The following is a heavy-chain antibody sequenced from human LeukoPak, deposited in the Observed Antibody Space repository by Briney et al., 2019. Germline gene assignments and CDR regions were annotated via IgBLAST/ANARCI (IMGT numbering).Heavy chain of an antibody. V-gene: IGHV3-30*18. J-gene: IGHJ4*02. CDR2: ISSDGSDK. D-gene: IGHD3-10*01. CDR3: AKGVRGVIAYYFDF. CDR1: GFIFSSYV. Sequence: GGSLRLSCAASGFIFSSYVMHWVRQAPGKGLEWVAVISSDGSDKYYADSGKGRFTIPRDNSKNQLYLQINSLRTEDTAVYYCAKGVRGVIAYYFDFWGQGTLVTVSS.